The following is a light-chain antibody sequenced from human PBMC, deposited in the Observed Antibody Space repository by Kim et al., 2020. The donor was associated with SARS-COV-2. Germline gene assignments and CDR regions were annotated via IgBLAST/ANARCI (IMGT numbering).Light chain of an antibody. Sequence: SSLSASVGDSVTITGRASQGISSALAWYQQKPGKAPTLLIYGASSLESGVPSRFSGSGSGTDFTLTISSLQPEDVATYYCQRLGSFGPGTKVDIK. V-gene: IGKV1-13*02. CDR1: QGISSA. CDR3: QRLGS. J-gene: IGKJ3*01. CDR2: GAS.